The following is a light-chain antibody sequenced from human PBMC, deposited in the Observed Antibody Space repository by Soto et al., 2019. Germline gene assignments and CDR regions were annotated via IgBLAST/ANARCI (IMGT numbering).Light chain of an antibody. Sequence: EVVMTQSPATLSVSPGERATVPCRASQSVRNNLAWYQQKPGQAPRLLIYGASTRATGIPARFSGSGFGTEFTLTISSLQSEDFAVHYCQQYNKWPLTFGGGTQVDIK. CDR3: QQYNKWPLT. CDR2: GAS. V-gene: IGKV3-15*01. CDR1: QSVRNN. J-gene: IGKJ4*01.